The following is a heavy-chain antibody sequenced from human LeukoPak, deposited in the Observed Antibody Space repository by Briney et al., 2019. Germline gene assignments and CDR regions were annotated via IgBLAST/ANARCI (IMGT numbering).Heavy chain of an antibody. CDR1: GYTFTSYA. J-gene: IGHJ4*02. CDR3: AREVPYKYESRGHFYLDL. Sequence: ASVKVSCKASGYTFTSYAMNWVRQAPGQGLEWMGWINTNTGNPTYAQGFTGRFVFSLDTSVSTAYLQISSLKAEDTAVYYCAREVPYKYESRGHFYLDLWGQGTLVIVSS. CDR2: INTNTGNP. V-gene: IGHV7-4-1*02. D-gene: IGHD3-22*01.